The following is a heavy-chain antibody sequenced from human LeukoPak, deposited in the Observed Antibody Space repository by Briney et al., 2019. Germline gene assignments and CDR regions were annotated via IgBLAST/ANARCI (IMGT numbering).Heavy chain of an antibody. J-gene: IGHJ4*02. CDR1: GFIFSSYG. D-gene: IGHD3-3*01. Sequence: GGSLRLSCTTSGFIFSSYGMHWVRQAPGKGLEWVAVIWYDGSNKYYADSVKGRFTISRDNSKNTLYLQMNSLRAEDTAVYYCARDSEDYDFWSGHLDYWGQGTLVTVSS. CDR3: ARDSEDYDFWSGHLDY. CDR2: IWYDGSNK. V-gene: IGHV3-33*08.